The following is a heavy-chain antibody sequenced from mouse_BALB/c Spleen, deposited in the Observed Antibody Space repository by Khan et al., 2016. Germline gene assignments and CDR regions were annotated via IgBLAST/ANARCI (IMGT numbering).Heavy chain of an antibody. Sequence: EVQLQESGPELVKPGDSVKMSCKASGYTFTSYVMHWVKQKPGQGLEWIGYINPYNDGIQYNEKFKGKVTLTPDKTSSTTYMELSRLTTVDSAVYSCARYDYALDYWGQGTSVTVSS. CDR2: INPYNDGI. CDR3: ARYDYALDY. V-gene: IGHV1S136*01. J-gene: IGHJ4*01. CDR1: GYTFTSYV. D-gene: IGHD2-14*01.